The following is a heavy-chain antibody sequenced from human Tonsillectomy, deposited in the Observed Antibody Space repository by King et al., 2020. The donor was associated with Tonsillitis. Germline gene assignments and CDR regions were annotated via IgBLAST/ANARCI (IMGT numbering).Heavy chain of an antibody. D-gene: IGHD3-10*01. V-gene: IGHV4-59*01. CDR1: GGSISSYF. Sequence: HVQLQESGPGLVKPSETLSLTCTVSGGSISSYFWSWIRQPPGKGLEWIGYIYYTGSTNYNPSLKSRVTISLDTSKNQFSLKLSSMTAADTAIYYCARAYYGSGTYYTHWGQGTLVTVSS. J-gene: IGHJ4*02. CDR3: ARAYYGSGTYYTH. CDR2: IYYTGST.